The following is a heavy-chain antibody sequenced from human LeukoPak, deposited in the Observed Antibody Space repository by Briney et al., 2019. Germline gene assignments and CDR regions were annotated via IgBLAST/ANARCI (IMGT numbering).Heavy chain of an antibody. D-gene: IGHD5-12*01. CDR3: ARDSGLARPSDY. CDR2: IKQDGSEK. CDR1: GLTFSSYW. J-gene: IGHJ4*02. V-gene: IGHV3-7*05. Sequence: GGSLRLSCAVSGLTFSSYWMSWVRQAPGKGLELVANIKQDGSEKYYVDSVKGRFTISRDNAKNSLYLQMNSLRAEDTAVYYCARDSGLARPSDYWGQGTLVTVSS.